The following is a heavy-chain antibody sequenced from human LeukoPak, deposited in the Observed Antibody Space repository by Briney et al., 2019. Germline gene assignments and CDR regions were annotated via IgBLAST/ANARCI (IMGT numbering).Heavy chain of an antibody. V-gene: IGHV3-7*01. CDR2: IKPDGSEK. CDR3: AQSRFYFDY. Sequence: PGGSLRLSCAASGFTFSTYWMGWVRQAPGKGLEWVAKIKPDGSEKDHVDSVKGRFTISRDNAKNSLYLQLNSLRAEDTAVYYCAQSRFYFDYWGQGTLVTVSS. CDR1: GFTFSTYW. J-gene: IGHJ4*02.